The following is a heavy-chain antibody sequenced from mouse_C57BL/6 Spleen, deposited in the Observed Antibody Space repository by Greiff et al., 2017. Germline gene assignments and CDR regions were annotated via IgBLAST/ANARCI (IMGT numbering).Heavy chain of an antibody. CDR3: ARSPLYGTPLFDY. V-gene: IGHV14-2*01. Sequence: VQLQQSGAELVKPGASVKLSCTASSFNIKDYYMHWVKQRTEQGLEWIGRIDTEDGETKYAPKFQGKATITADTPSNTAYLQLSSLTSEDTSVYYCARSPLYGTPLFDYWGQGTTLTVSS. D-gene: IGHD1-1*01. CDR2: IDTEDGET. CDR1: SFNIKDYY. J-gene: IGHJ2*01.